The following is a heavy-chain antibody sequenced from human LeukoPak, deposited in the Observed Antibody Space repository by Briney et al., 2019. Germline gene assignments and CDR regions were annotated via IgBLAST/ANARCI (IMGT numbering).Heavy chain of an antibody. CDR3: VRGRDTAMGS. Sequence: TSQTLSLTCAISGDSVSSNSATWNWIRQSPSRGLEWLGRTYYRSKWKNDYAVSAESRITFNPDTSKNQFSLQLNSVTPEDTAVYYCVRGRDTAMGSWGQGTLVTVSS. D-gene: IGHD5-18*01. CDR2: TYYRSKWKN. V-gene: IGHV6-1*01. CDR1: GDSVSSNSAT. J-gene: IGHJ4*02.